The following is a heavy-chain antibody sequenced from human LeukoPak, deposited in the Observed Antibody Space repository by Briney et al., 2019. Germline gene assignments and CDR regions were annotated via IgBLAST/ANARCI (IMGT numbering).Heavy chain of an antibody. J-gene: IGHJ6*03. D-gene: IGHD3-3*01. CDR2: FDPEDGET. Sequence: ASVKVSCKVSGYTLTELSMHWVRQAPGKGLEWMGGFDPEDGETIYAQKFQGRVTITRNTSISTAYMELSSLRSEDTAVYYCARGRYYDFWSGLGYYYYYMDVWGKGTTVTVSS. V-gene: IGHV1-24*01. CDR3: ARGRYYDFWSGLGYYYYYMDV. CDR1: GYTLTELS.